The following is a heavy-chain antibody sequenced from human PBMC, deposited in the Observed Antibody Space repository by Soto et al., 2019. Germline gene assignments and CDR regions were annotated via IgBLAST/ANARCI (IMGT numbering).Heavy chain of an antibody. CDR1: GGTMSNFC. V-gene: IGHV4-4*07. J-gene: IGHJ5*02. CDR2: VYATGTS. Sequence: SETLSLTCSVSGGTMSNFCWSWIRKNAGKGLEWMGRVYATGTSDYNPSLRSRIAMSVDISKKTFSLRLRSVTAADTGVYYCVRDGSKTLRDCFDPWGQGILVTVSS. D-gene: IGHD4-17*01. CDR3: VRDGSKTLRDCFDP.